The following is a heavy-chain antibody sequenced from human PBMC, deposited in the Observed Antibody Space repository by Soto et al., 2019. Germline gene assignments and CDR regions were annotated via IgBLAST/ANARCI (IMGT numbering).Heavy chain of an antibody. CDR2: IFYSGST. D-gene: IGHD2-21*01. J-gene: IGHJ5*02. V-gene: IGHV4-39*01. CDR3: ARQPTTGDTDLWFDP. CDR1: GGSISTSRSY. Sequence: QLQLLESGPGLVKASETLSLTCSVSGGSISTSRSYWAWIRQPPGKGLEWLANIFYSGSTFYNPSLARRVSVSVATSKTEFSLKLRSVTAADTAVYYCARQPTTGDTDLWFDPWGQGTLVTVSS.